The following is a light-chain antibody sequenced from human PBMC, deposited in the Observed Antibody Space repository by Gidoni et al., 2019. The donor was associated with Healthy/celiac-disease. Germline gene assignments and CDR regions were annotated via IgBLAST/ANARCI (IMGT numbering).Light chain of an antibody. CDR2: AAS. CDR1: QGISSD. Sequence: QMTPSPSSLSASVGNRVTITCRASQGISSDLNWYQQKPGKAPQPLIYAASSLQSGVPSRVRCKGSGTGFTLTNSRRQPEEFGTYFFQQSYSTPQAFGQXTKVEIK. V-gene: IGKV1-39*01. J-gene: IGKJ1*01. CDR3: QQSYSTPQA.